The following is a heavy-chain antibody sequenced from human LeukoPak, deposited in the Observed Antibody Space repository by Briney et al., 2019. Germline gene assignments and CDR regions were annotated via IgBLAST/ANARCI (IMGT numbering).Heavy chain of an antibody. J-gene: IGHJ4*02. CDR2: INTNTGNP. Sequence: ASVKVSCKASGYTFTGYYMHWVRQAPGQGLEWMGWINTNTGNPTYAQGFTGRFVFSLDTSVSTAYLQISSLKAEDTAVYYCARHYSGSGSFYKPDYWGQGTLVTVSS. CDR3: ARHYSGSGSFYKPDY. CDR1: GYTFTGYY. D-gene: IGHD3-10*01. V-gene: IGHV7-4-1*02.